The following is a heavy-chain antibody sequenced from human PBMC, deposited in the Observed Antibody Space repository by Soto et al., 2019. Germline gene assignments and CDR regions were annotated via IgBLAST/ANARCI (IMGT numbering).Heavy chain of an antibody. D-gene: IGHD3-22*01. Sequence: LRLSCAASGFTFSSYSMNWVRQAPGKGLEWVSYISSSSSTIYYADSVKGRFTISRDNAKNSLYLQMNSLRDEDTAVYYCASSIGYDSSGYLAYWGQGTLVTVSS. V-gene: IGHV3-48*02. J-gene: IGHJ4*02. CDR2: ISSSSSTI. CDR1: GFTFSSYS. CDR3: ASSIGYDSSGYLAY.